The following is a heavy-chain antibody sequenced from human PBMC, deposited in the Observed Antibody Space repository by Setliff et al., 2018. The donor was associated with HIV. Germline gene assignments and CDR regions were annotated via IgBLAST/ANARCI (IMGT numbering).Heavy chain of an antibody. CDR3: ARGYSAAGTLYYYGMDV. CDR1: GYTFTNSD. D-gene: IGHD6-13*01. CDR2: MNPKSGNT. Sequence: ASVKVSCKASGYTFTNSDINWVRQAPGQGLEWMGWMNPKSGNTGYAQKFQGRVTMTSNTFIGTAYMELNSLRSDDTAVYYCARGYSAAGTLYYYGMDVWGQGTTVTVS. V-gene: IGHV1-8*02. J-gene: IGHJ6*02.